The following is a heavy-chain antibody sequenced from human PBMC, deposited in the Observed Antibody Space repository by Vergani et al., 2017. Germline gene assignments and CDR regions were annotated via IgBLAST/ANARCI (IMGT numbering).Heavy chain of an antibody. CDR2: IIPVLGKT. CDR1: GYTFTSYG. J-gene: IGHJ6*02. CDR3: ARDPRGYGGDPEDYYYGMDV. V-gene: IGHV1-18*01. Sequence: QVQLVQSGAEVKKPGASVKVSCKASGYTFTSYGISWVRQAPGQGLEWMGRIIPVLGKTKYAQDFQGRLTITADTSTRTAYMELTSLRSQDTAVYYCARDPRGYGGDPEDYYYGMDVWGQGTTVTVSS. D-gene: IGHD2-21*02.